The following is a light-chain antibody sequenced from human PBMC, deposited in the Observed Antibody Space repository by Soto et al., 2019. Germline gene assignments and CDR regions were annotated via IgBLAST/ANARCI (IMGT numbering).Light chain of an antibody. Sequence: ELQLPQSPVTLSLSPGARATLSCRASQSVSSYLAWYKQKPGQAPRLLIYDASIRATGIPDRVSGSGCGTDVTLTISRLEPEEFAVDDGQQRRNWQATFGQGTRLEIK. J-gene: IGKJ5*01. CDR1: QSVSSY. CDR3: QQRRNWQAT. V-gene: IGKV3-11*01. CDR2: DAS.